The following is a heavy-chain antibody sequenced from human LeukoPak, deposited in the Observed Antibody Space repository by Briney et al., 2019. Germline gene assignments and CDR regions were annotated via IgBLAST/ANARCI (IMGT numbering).Heavy chain of an antibody. J-gene: IGHJ4*02. CDR3: ARGTRGFHFDY. V-gene: IGHV4-39*07. CDR2: IYYSGST. D-gene: IGHD2-8*01. Sequence: SETLSLTCSVSGGSISSTSYFWGWIRQPPGKGLEWIGNIYYSGSTYYNPSLKSRVTISVDTSKNQFSLKLSSVTAADTAVYYCARGTRGFHFDYWGQGTLVTVSS. CDR1: GGSISSTSYF.